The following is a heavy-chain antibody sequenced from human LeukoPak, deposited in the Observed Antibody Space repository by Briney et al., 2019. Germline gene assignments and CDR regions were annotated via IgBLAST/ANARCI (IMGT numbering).Heavy chain of an antibody. D-gene: IGHD3-9*01. J-gene: IGHJ4*02. CDR1: GFTFSSYS. V-gene: IGHV3-21*01. CDR3: ARDYYDILTGYLTGNDY. CDR2: ISSSSSYI. Sequence: GGSLRLSCAASGFTFSSYSMNWVRQAPGKGLELVPSISSSSSYIYYADSVKGRFTISRDNAKNSQYLQMNSLRAEDTAVYYCARDYYDILTGYLTGNDYWGQGTLVTVSS.